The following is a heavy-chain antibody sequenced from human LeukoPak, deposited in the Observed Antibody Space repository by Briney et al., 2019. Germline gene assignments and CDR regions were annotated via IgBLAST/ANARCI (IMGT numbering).Heavy chain of an antibody. CDR3: VRGVIRGWFDP. J-gene: IGHJ5*02. CDR1: GGSISSGGYS. CDR2: IYHSGST. V-gene: IGHV4-30-2*01. Sequence: PSETLSLTCAVSGGSISSGGYSWSWIRQPPGKGLEWIGYIYHSGSTYYNPSLKSRVTISVDRSKNQFSLKLSSVTAADTAVYYCVRGVIRGWFDPWGQGTLVTVSS. D-gene: IGHD3-10*01.